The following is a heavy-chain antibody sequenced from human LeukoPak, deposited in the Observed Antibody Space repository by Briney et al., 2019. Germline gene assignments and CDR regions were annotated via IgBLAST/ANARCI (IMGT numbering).Heavy chain of an antibody. CDR1: GGSISSYY. Sequence: PSETLSLTCTVSGGSISSYYWSWIRQPPGKGLEWTGYIYYSGSTNYNPPLKSRVTISVDTSKNQFSLKLSSVTAADTAVYYCARAYCSGGSCYRAFDYWGQGTLVTVSS. J-gene: IGHJ4*02. V-gene: IGHV4-59*01. CDR2: IYYSGST. D-gene: IGHD2-15*01. CDR3: ARAYCSGGSCYRAFDY.